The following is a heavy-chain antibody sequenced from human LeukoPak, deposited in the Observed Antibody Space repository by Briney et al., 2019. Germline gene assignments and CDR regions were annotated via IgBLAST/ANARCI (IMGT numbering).Heavy chain of an antibody. CDR3: AGVTVAATGANWFDP. J-gene: IGHJ5*02. V-gene: IGHV4-4*07. CDR2: IYTSGST. Sequence: SETLSLTCTVSGGSISSYYWSWIRQPAGKGLEWIGRIYTSGSTNYNPSLKSRVTMSVDTSKNQFSLKLSSVTAADTAVYYCAGVTVAATGANWFDPWGQGTLVTVSS. CDR1: GGSISSYY. D-gene: IGHD2-15*01.